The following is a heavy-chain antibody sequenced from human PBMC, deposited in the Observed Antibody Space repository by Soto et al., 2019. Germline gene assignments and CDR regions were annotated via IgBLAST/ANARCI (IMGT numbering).Heavy chain of an antibody. CDR3: ARGGSRPGGGALDY. V-gene: IGHV3-48*02. D-gene: IGHD1-26*01. CDR1: GFTFSSYS. CDR2: ISSSSSTI. Sequence: GGSLRLSCAASGFTFSSYSMNWVRQAPGKGLEWVSYISSSSSTIYYADSVKGRFTISRDNAKNSLYLQMNSLRDEDTAVYYCARGGSRPGGGALDYWGQGTLVTVSS. J-gene: IGHJ4*02.